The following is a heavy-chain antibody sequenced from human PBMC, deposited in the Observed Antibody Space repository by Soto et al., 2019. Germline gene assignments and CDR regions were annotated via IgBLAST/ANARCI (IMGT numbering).Heavy chain of an antibody. D-gene: IGHD2-15*01. J-gene: IGHJ6*02. CDR3: ARVFQEDCSGGSCYKIYYYYGMDV. V-gene: IGHV1-8*01. CDR1: GDTFTIYD. CDR2: MNPNSGNT. Sequence: GAPVKVSCTASGDTFTIYDINWVRQATGQGLEWMGWMNPNSGNTGYAQKFQGRVTMTRNTSISTAYMELSSLRSEGTAVYYCARVFQEDCSGGSCYKIYYYYGMDVWGQGTTVTVS.